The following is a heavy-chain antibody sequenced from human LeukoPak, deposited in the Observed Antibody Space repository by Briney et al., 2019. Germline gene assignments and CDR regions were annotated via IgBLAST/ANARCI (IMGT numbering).Heavy chain of an antibody. CDR1: GGTFSSYA. Sequence: GASVKVSCKASGGTFSSYAISWVRQAPGQGLEWMGGIIPIFGTANYAQKFQGRVTITTDESTSTAYMELSSLRSEDTAVYYCARDLMAPSDYGGNYNYFDYWGQGTLVTVSS. V-gene: IGHV1-69*05. CDR2: IIPIFGTA. CDR3: ARDLMAPSDYGGNYNYFDY. J-gene: IGHJ4*02. D-gene: IGHD4-23*01.